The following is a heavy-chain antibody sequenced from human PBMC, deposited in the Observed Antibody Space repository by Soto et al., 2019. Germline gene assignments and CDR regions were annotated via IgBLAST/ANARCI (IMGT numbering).Heavy chain of an antibody. CDR2: IWYDGSNK. J-gene: IGHJ4*02. Sequence: QVQLVESGGGVVQPGRSLRLSCAASGFTFSSYGMHWVRQAPGKGLEWVAVIWYDGSNKYYADSVKGRFTISRDNSKNTLYLQINSLRAEDTAVYYCARDLTVWESGAFDYWGQGTLVTVSS. CDR1: GFTFSSYG. CDR3: ARDLTVWESGAFDY. V-gene: IGHV3-33*01. D-gene: IGHD1-26*01.